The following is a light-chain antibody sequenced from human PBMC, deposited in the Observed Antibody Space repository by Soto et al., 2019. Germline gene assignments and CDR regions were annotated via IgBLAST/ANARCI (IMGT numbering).Light chain of an antibody. Sequence: DIQMTQSPSTLSASVGDRVTITCRASRSISRSLAWYQQKSGKAPKLLIYDASSLESGVPSRFSGSGFGTEFTLTISGLQPDDFAPYSCQQYQSYFLTFGPGTTVDMK. CDR1: RSISRS. J-gene: IGKJ3*01. CDR2: DAS. CDR3: QQYQSYFLT. V-gene: IGKV1-5*01.